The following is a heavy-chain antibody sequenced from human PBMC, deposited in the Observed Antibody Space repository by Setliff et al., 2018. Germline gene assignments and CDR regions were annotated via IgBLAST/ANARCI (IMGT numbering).Heavy chain of an antibody. V-gene: IGHV4-30-4*08. Sequence: TLSLTCTVSGGSISSGDYYWSWIRQPPGKGLEWIGYIYYSGSTYYNPSLKSRVTISVDTSKNQFSLKLSSVTAADTAVYYCARVGMYYNFWSGYYTYYYYYYMDVWGKGTTVTVSS. J-gene: IGHJ6*03. CDR3: ARVGMYYNFWSGYYTYYYYYYMDV. CDR1: GGSISSGDYY. CDR2: IYYSGST. D-gene: IGHD3-3*01.